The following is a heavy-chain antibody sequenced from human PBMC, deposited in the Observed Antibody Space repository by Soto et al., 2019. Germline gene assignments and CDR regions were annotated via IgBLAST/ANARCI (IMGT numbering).Heavy chain of an antibody. CDR1: GGTFSSYA. V-gene: IGHV1-69*13. D-gene: IGHD1-26*01. CDR3: ARVFGVGATTGYYYGMDV. J-gene: IGHJ6*02. Sequence: SVKVSCKASGGTFSSYAISWVRQAPGQGLEWMGGIIPIFGTANYAQKFQGRVTITADESTSTAYMELSSLRSEDTAVYYCARVFGVGATTGYYYGMDVWGQGTTVPVSS. CDR2: IIPIFGTA.